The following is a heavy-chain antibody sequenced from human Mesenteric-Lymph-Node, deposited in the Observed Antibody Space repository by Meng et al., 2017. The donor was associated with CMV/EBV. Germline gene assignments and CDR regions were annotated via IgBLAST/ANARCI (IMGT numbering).Heavy chain of an antibody. V-gene: IGHV3-30-3*01. CDR2: ISYDGSNK. D-gene: IGHD6-13*01. J-gene: IGHJ6*02. Sequence: GESLKISCAASGFTFSSYAMHWVRQAPGKGLEWVAVISYDGSNKYYADSVKGRFTISRDNSKNTLYLQMNSLRAEDTAVYYCARGGIAAADYYYYYGMDVWGQGTTVIVSS. CDR3: ARGGIAAADYYYYYGMDV. CDR1: GFTFSSYA.